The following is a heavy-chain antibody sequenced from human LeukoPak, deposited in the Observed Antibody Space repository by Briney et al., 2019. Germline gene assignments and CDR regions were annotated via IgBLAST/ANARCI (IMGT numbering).Heavy chain of an antibody. CDR1: GFTFSSYG. CDR3: WALLWFGELPNWFDP. J-gene: IGHJ5*02. Sequence: GGSLRLSCAASGFTFSSYGMHWVRQAPGKGLEWVAFMRYDGSNKYYADSVKGRFTISRDSSKNTLYLQMNSLRAEDTAVYYCWALLWFGELPNWFDPWGQGTLVTVSS. D-gene: IGHD3-10*01. CDR2: MRYDGSNK. V-gene: IGHV3-30*02.